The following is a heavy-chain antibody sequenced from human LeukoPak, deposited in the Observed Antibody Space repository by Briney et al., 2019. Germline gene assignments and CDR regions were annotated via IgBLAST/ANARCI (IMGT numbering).Heavy chain of an antibody. CDR2: IYTSESP. CDR3: ARVSSSWYQDWYFDL. V-gene: IGHV4-4*07. CDR1: GGSISSYY. Sequence: PSETLSLTCSVSGGSISSYYWSWIRQPAEKGLEWIGRIYTSESPTYNPSLKSRVTMSLDTSKNQFSLKLSSVTAADTAVYYCARVSSSWYQDWYFDLWGRGTLVTVSS. D-gene: IGHD6-13*01. J-gene: IGHJ2*01.